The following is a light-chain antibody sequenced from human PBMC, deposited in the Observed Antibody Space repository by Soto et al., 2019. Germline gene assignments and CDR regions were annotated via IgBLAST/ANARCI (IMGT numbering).Light chain of an antibody. V-gene: IGKV3-11*01. CDR2: DSS. J-gene: IGKJ5*01. Sequence: PGERASLSCGASQSITSSFLAWYQQKPGQAPRLLIYDSSNRAAGIPARFSGSGSETDFTLTISSLEPEDFAVYYCQHRMNWPLTFGQGTRLEI. CDR3: QHRMNWPLT. CDR1: QSITSSF.